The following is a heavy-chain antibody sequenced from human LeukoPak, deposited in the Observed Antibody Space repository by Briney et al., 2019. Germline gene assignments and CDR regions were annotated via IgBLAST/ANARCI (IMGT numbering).Heavy chain of an antibody. V-gene: IGHV3-48*03. J-gene: IGHJ5*02. CDR2: ITISGHTK. Sequence: QPGGSLRPSCAASGFDLNTYEMNWVRQAPGKGLEWIADITISGHTKNYADSVKGRFTISRDNAGTSLYLQMNSLRVEDTGVYYCARGDPHADLWGQGTLVTVSS. CDR1: GFDLNTYE. CDR3: ARGDPHADL.